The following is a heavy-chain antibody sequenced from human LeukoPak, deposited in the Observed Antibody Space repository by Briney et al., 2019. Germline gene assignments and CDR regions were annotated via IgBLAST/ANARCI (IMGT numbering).Heavy chain of an antibody. CDR3: ARARGYCSSTSCYSDGKYYFDY. CDR2: INHSGST. D-gene: IGHD2-2*02. Sequence: PSETLSLTCAVYGWSFSGYYWSWIRQPPGKGLEWIGEINHSGSTNYNPYLKSGVTISVDTSKNQFSLMLSSVTAADTAVYYCARARGYCSSTSCYSDGKYYFDYWGQGTLVTVSS. V-gene: IGHV4-34*01. J-gene: IGHJ4*02. CDR1: GWSFSGYY.